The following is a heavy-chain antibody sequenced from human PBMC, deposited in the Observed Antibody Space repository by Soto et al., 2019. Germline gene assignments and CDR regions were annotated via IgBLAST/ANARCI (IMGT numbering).Heavy chain of an antibody. CDR3: TRGGLGSFDY. CDR2: ISYDGSNK. CDR1: GFTFSSYA. D-gene: IGHD6-19*01. V-gene: IGHV3-30-3*01. Sequence: QVLLVESGGGVVQPGRSLRLSCAASGFTFSSYAMHWVRQAPGKGLEWVAVISYDGSNKYYADSVKGRFTISRDNSKNTLYLQMNSLKTEDTAVYYCTRGGLGSFDYWGQGTLVTVSS. J-gene: IGHJ4*02.